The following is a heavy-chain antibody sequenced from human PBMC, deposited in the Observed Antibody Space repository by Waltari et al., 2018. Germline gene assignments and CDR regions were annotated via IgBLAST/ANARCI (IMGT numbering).Heavy chain of an antibody. CDR3: ARVPLSSIAARRGGMDV. J-gene: IGHJ6*02. CDR1: GGTFSSSA. D-gene: IGHD6-6*01. CDR2: IIPIFGTT. V-gene: IGHV1-69*05. Sequence: QVQLVQSGAEVKKPGSSVKVSCKASGGTFSSSAISWVRQAPGQGLEWMGGIIPIFGTTNYAQKFQGRVTITTDESTSTAYMELSSLRSEDTAVYYCARVPLSSIAARRGGMDVWGQGTTVTVSS.